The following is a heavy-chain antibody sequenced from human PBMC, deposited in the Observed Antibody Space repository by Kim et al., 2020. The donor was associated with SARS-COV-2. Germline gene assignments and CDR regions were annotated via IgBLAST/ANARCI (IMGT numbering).Heavy chain of an antibody. D-gene: IGHD1-26*01. CDR2: IYYSGST. CDR1: GGSISSYY. J-gene: IGHJ4*02. CDR3: ASIFSEGATHQTPRDY. Sequence: SETLSLTCTVSGGSISSYYWSWIRQPPGKGLEWIGYIYYSGSTNYNPSLKSRVTISVDTSKNQFSLKLSSVTAADTAVYYCASIFSEGATHQTPRDYWGQGTLVTVSS. V-gene: IGHV4-59*13.